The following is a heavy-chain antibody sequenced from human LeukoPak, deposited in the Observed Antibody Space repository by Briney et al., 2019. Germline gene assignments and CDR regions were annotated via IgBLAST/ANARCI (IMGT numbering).Heavy chain of an antibody. CDR3: ARPEYSSRWYWFDP. Sequence: ASVKDSCKASGYTFTSYAMHWVRQAPGQRLEWMGWINAGNGNTKYSQKFQGRVTITRDTSASTAYMELSSLRSEDTAVYYCARPEYSSRWYWFDPWGQGTLVTVSS. J-gene: IGHJ5*02. CDR2: INAGNGNT. V-gene: IGHV1-3*01. CDR1: GYTFTSYA. D-gene: IGHD6-13*01.